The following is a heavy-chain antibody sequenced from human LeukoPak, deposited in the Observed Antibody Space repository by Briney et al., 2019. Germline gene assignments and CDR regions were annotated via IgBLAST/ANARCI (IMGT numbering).Heavy chain of an antibody. CDR3: ARLGGTRVTLVEVYYFDY. V-gene: IGHV4-39*01. CDR1: GGSITSSSYY. Sequence: SETLSLTCSVSGGSITSSSYYWGWIRQPPEKGLEWIGSIYYTGGTHYSPSLKSRVTMSVDTSKNQFSLKLSSVTAADTAVYYCARLGGTRVTLVEVYYFDYWGQGTLVTVSS. D-gene: IGHD4-11*01. CDR2: IYYTGGT. J-gene: IGHJ4*02.